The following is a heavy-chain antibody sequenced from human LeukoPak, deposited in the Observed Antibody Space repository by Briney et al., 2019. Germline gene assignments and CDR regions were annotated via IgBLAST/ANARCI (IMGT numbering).Heavy chain of an antibody. CDR3: ARLKIQWPPIYFDY. J-gene: IGHJ4*02. CDR2: IYSGGST. CDR1: GFTFSSYW. D-gene: IGHD5-24*01. V-gene: IGHV3-66*01. Sequence: GGSLRLSCAASGFTFSSYWMHWVRQAPGKGLEWVSVIYSGGSTYYADSVKGRFTISRDNSKNTLYLQMNSLRAEDTAVYYCARLKIQWPPIYFDYWGQGTLVTVSS.